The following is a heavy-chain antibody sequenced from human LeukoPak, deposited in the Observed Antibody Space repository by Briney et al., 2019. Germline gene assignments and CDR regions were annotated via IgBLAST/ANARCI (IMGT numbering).Heavy chain of an antibody. CDR3: ARDSGTTGEVKFDP. J-gene: IGHJ5*02. V-gene: IGHV4-4*07. D-gene: IGHD3-10*01. CDR2: IYVSGRI. CDR1: GGSISNLY. Sequence: SETLSLTCSVSGGSISNLYLSWIRHPAGKGLEWIGRIYVSGRIDYNPSLRSRVTMSVDTSKNQLSLRVRSVTAADTGVYYCARDSGTTGEVKFDPWGQGTLVTVSS.